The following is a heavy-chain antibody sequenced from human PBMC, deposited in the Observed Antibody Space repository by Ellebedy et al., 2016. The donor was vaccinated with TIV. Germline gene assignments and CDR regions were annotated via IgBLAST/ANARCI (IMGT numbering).Heavy chain of an antibody. CDR1: GFTFSNAW. V-gene: IGHV3-15*07. CDR2: IKSKTDGGTT. Sequence: GESLKISCAASGFTFSNAWMNWVRQAPGKGLEWVGRIKSKTDGGTTDYAAPVKGRFTIPRDDSKNTLYLQMNSLKTEDTAVYYCIAYDSSGYYYDWFDPWGQGTLVTVSS. J-gene: IGHJ5*02. CDR3: IAYDSSGYYYDWFDP. D-gene: IGHD3-22*01.